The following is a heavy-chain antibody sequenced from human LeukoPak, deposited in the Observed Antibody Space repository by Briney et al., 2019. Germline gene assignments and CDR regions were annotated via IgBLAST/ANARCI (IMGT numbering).Heavy chain of an antibody. CDR3: AREEGRGSYSKGFDY. CDR2: ISAYNGNT. J-gene: IGHJ4*02. D-gene: IGHD1-26*01. V-gene: IGHV1-18*01. Sequence: ASVKVSCKASGYTFTSYGISWVRQAPGQGLEWVGWISAYNGNTNYAQKLQGRVTMTTDTSTSTAYMELRSLRSDDTAVYYCAREEGRGSYSKGFDYWGQGTLVTVSS. CDR1: GYTFTSYG.